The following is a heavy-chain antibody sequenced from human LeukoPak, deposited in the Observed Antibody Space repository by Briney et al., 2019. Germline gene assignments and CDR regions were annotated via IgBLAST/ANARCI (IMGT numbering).Heavy chain of an antibody. CDR2: ISRRGGTT. Sequence: GGSLRLSCAASGFTISAYTMGWVRQAPGKGLEWVSDISRRGGTTAYTDSVKGQFTISRDDSKNTLYLQMSSLRAEDTATYYCVRAGDASWYDSWGQGTLVTVSS. J-gene: IGHJ5*01. CDR3: VRAGDASWYDS. V-gene: IGHV3-23*01. D-gene: IGHD3-16*01. CDR1: GFTISAYT.